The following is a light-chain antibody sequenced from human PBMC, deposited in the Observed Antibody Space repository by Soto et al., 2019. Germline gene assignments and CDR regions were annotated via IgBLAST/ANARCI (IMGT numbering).Light chain of an antibody. V-gene: IGLV2-14*01. Sequence: QSVLTQPASVSGSPGQSITISCTGTSRDVGCYNYVSWYQQHPGKAPKLMIYEVSNRPSGVSNRFSGSKSGNTASLTISGLQAEDEADYYCSSYTSSSTVVFGGGTKLTVL. CDR2: EVS. CDR1: SRDVGCYNY. CDR3: SSYTSSSTVV. J-gene: IGLJ2*01.